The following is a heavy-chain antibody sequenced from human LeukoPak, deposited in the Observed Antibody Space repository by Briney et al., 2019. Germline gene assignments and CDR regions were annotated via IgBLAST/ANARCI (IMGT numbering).Heavy chain of an antibody. D-gene: IGHD5-18*01. CDR3: ARDIRGYNYGYHDY. CDR1: GGSISSYY. Sequence: PSETLSLTCTVSGGSISSYYWGWIRQPPGKGLEWIGSIYYSGSTYYNPSLKSRVTISVDTSKNQFSLRLSSVTAADTAVYYCARDIRGYNYGYHDYWGQGTLVTVSS. V-gene: IGHV4-39*07. CDR2: IYYSGST. J-gene: IGHJ4*02.